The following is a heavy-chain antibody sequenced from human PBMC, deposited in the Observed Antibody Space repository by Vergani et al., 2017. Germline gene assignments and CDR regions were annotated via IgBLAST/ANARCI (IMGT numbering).Heavy chain of an antibody. CDR1: GFTFSSYA. Sequence: EVQLLESGGGLVQPGGSLRLSCAASGFTFSSYAMSWVRQAPGKGLEWVSAISGSGGSTYYADSVKGRFTISRDNSKNTLYLQMNSLRAEDTAVYYCARGGFYYYYGMDVWGQGTTVTVSS. CDR2: ISGSGGST. CDR3: ARGGFYYYYGMDV. V-gene: IGHV3-23*01. J-gene: IGHJ6*02.